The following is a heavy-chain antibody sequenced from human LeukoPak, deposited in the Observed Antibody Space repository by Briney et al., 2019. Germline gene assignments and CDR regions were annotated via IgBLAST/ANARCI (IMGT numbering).Heavy chain of an antibody. CDR2: IFTTGST. Sequence: SQTLSLTCSVSGGSINGGSYYWSWIRQPAGKPLEWIGHIFTTGSTSYNPSLRTRVTISEDSSKDQFSLNLKSVTAADTAVYYCARGAAARLKDDYFDYWGQGTLVTVSS. D-gene: IGHD6-6*01. CDR1: GGSINGGSYY. J-gene: IGHJ4*02. CDR3: ARGAAARLKDDYFDY. V-gene: IGHV4-61*09.